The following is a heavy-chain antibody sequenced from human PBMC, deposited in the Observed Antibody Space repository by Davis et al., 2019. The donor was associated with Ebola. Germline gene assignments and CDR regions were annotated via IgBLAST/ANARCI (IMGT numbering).Heavy chain of an antibody. CDR1: GYSITSGFS. V-gene: IGHV4-38-2*02. CDR2: IYHNGRT. Sequence: GSLRLSCTVSGYSITSGFSWGWIRQPPGKGLEWIGSIYHNGRTNYRPSLKSRVTISLDTSKNQFSLKMTSVTAADTAVYYCARDFVYWGQGTLVTVSS. J-gene: IGHJ4*02. CDR3: ARDFVY.